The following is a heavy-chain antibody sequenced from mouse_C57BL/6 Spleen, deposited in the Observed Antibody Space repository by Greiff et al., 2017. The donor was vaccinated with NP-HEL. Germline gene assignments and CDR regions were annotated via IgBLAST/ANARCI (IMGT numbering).Heavy chain of an antibody. J-gene: IGHJ4*01. Sequence: VQLQQPGAELVKPGASVKLSCKASGYTFTSYWMHWVKQRPGQGLEWIGMIHPNSGSTNYNEKFKSKATLTVDKSSSTAYMQLSSLTSEESAVYDCATTGVAAGAMDDWGQGTSVTVSS. CDR1: GYTFTSYW. V-gene: IGHV1-64*01. CDR3: ATTGVAAGAMDD. CDR2: IHPNSGST. D-gene: IGHD1-1*01.